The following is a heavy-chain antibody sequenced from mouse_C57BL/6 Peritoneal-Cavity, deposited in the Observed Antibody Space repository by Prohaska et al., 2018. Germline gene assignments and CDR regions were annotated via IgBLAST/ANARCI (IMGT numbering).Heavy chain of an antibody. Sequence: EVQLVESGGGLVKPGGSLKLSCAASGFTFSDYGMHWVRQAPEKGLEWVEYISSGSSTIYYADKVKGRFTISRDNAKNTLFLQMTSLRSEDTAMYYCARDPAWFAYWGQGTLVTVSA. CDR1: GFTFSDYG. CDR2: ISSGSSTI. V-gene: IGHV5-17*01. J-gene: IGHJ3*01. CDR3: ARDPAWFAY.